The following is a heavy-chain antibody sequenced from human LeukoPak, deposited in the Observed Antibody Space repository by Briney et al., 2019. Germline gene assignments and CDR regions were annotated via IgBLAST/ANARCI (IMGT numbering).Heavy chain of an antibody. CDR2: IKQDGSKN. CDR3: ARDPLDISRWTNAFDI. J-gene: IGHJ3*02. V-gene: IGHV3-7*01. D-gene: IGHD5-12*01. CDR1: GFTFSTYW. Sequence: GGSLRLSCVASGFTFSTYWMSWVRQAPGKGLEWVANIKQDGSKNYYVESVKGRFTISRDNSKSTLHLQMNGLRAEDTAVYYCARDPLDISRWTNAFDIWGQGTTVIVS.